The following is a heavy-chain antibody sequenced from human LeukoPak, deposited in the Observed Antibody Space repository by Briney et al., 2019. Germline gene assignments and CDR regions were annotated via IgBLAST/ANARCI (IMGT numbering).Heavy chain of an antibody. CDR1: GGSISSYY. J-gene: IGHJ4*02. Sequence: SETLSLTCTVSGGSISSYYWSWIRQPPGKGLEWIGYIYYSGSTNYNPSLKSRVTISVDTSESQFSLKLSSVTAADTAVYYCARDLDGSGFDYWGQGTLVTVSS. D-gene: IGHD3-10*01. V-gene: IGHV4-59*01. CDR3: ARDLDGSGFDY. CDR2: IYYSGST.